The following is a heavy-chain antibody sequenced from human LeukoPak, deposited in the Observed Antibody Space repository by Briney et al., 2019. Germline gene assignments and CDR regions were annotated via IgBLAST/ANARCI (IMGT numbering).Heavy chain of an antibody. CDR3: GMGTVAAYIDF. CDR1: GYTFTFYN. D-gene: IGHD6-19*01. Sequence: ASVNVSCKVSGYTFTFYNINWVRQATGQGLEWMGWMNPNNGNTGFAQKFQGRVTMTRNTSISTAYMELSSLTSEDTAIYYCGMGTVAAYIDFWGQGTLVTVSS. CDR2: MNPNNGNT. J-gene: IGHJ4*02. V-gene: IGHV1-8*01.